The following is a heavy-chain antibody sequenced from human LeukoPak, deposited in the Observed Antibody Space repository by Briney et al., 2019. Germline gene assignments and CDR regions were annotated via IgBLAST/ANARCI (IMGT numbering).Heavy chain of an antibody. CDR3: ARVGSNCGGDCYPYAFDV. J-gene: IGHJ3*01. Sequence: GGSLRLSCAASGFTFTSNWHWVRQAPGKGLVWVSRISSDGSSTSYADSVKGRFTVSRDNAKNTLYLEMNSLSAEDTAIYYCARVGSNCGGDCYPYAFDVWGQGTVVTVSS. CDR1: GFTFTSNW. D-gene: IGHD2-21*02. V-gene: IGHV3-74*01. CDR2: ISSDGSST.